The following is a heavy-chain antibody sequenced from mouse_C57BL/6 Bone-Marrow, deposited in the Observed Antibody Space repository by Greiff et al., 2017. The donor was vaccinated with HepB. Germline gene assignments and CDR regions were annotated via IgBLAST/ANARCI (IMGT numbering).Heavy chain of an antibody. V-gene: IGHV1-69*01. CDR1: GYTFTSYW. CDR3: AREGYDYFDY. D-gene: IGHD2-2*01. J-gene: IGHJ2*01. CDR2: IDPSDSYT. Sequence: QVQLQQPGAELVMPGASVKLSCKASGYTFTSYWMHWVKQRPGQGLEWIGEIDPSDSYTNYNQKFKGKSTVTVDKSSSTAYMQLSSLTSEDSAVYYCAREGYDYFDYWGQGTTLTVSS.